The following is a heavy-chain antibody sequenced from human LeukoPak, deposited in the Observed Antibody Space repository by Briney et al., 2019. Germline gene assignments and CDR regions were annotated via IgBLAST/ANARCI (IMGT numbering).Heavy chain of an antibody. CDR3: ARVTGYVMEDYFDY. D-gene: IGHD6-13*01. CDR2: INHSGST. J-gene: IGHJ4*02. Sequence: SETLSLTCAVYGGSFSGYYWGWIRQPPGKGLEWIGEINHSGSTNYNPSLKSRVTISVDTSKNQFSLRLSSVTAADTAVYYCARVTGYVMEDYFDYWGQGTLVTVSS. V-gene: IGHV4-34*01. CDR1: GGSFSGYY.